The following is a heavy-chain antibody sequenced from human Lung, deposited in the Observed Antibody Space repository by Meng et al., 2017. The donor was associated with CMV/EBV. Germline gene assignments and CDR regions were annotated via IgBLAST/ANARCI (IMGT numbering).Heavy chain of an antibody. D-gene: IGHD3-22*01. J-gene: IGHJ4*02. CDR3: ATDLYYDDSGLRDY. CDR2: IISEADGGTT. Sequence: FTFSNAWMSWVRQAPGKWLEWVGRIISEADGGTTHHAAPVKGRFTISRDDSKNTLYLQMNSLKTEDTAMYYCATDLYYDDSGLRDYWGRGTLVTVSS. V-gene: IGHV3-15*01. CDR1: FTFSNAW.